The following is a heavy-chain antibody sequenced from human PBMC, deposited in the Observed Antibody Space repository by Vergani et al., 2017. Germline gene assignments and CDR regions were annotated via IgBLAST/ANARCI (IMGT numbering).Heavy chain of an antibody. J-gene: IGHJ4*02. CDR2: INHSGST. CDR1: GGSFSGYY. Sequence: QVQLQQWGVGLLKPSETLSLTCAVYGGSFSGYYWSWIRQPPGKGLEWIGEINHSGSTNYNPSLKSRVTISVDTSKNQFSLKLSSVTAADTAVYYCAKIKRWNYYGSGSYFDYWGQGTLVTVSS. D-gene: IGHD3-10*01. CDR3: AKIKRWNYYGSGSYFDY. V-gene: IGHV4-34*01.